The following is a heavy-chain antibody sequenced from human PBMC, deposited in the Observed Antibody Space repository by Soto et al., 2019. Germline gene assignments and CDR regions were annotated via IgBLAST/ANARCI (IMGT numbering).Heavy chain of an antibody. V-gene: IGHV3-72*01. CDR2: IRNKANGYTT. CDR3: ARVAKHLDY. CDR1: GFTFSDHY. Sequence: GGSLRLSCVASGFTFSDHYMDWVRQAPGKGLEWVGRIRNKANGYTTEYAASVKGRFTISRDDSKNSLYLQMNSLKTEDTAVYFCARVAKHLDYWGQGALVTVSS. D-gene: IGHD2-21*01. J-gene: IGHJ4*02.